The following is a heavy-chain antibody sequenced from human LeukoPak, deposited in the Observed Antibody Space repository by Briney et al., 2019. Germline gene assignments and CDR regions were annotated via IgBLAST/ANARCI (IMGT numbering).Heavy chain of an antibody. Sequence: SETLSLTCTVSGGSISSYYWSWIRQPPGKGLEWIGYIYYSGSTNYNPSLKSRVTISVDTSKNQFSLKLSSVTAADTAVYYCARAQEEYSGYAHPPRYYYYGMDVWGQGTTVTVSS. D-gene: IGHD5-12*01. V-gene: IGHV4-59*01. CDR2: IYYSGST. CDR1: GGSISSYY. J-gene: IGHJ6*02. CDR3: ARAQEEYSGYAHPPRYYYYGMDV.